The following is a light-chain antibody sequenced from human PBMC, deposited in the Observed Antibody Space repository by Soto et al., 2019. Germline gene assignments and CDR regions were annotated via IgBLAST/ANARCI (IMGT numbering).Light chain of an antibody. CDR3: QQYNGWPIT. Sequence: EIVMTQSPATLSVSPGERATLSCRASQSVGSNLAWYQLKPGQAPRLLIYDASTRATGFPARFSGSGSGTEFTLTISSLQSEDFAVYYCQQYNGWPITFGQGTRLEIK. CDR1: QSVGSN. J-gene: IGKJ5*01. V-gene: IGKV3-15*01. CDR2: DAS.